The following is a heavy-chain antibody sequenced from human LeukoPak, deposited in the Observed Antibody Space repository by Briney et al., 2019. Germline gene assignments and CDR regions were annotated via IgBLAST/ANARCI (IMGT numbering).Heavy chain of an antibody. CDR1: GGTFTSYG. Sequence: ASVKVSCKASGGTFTSYGISWVRQAPGQGLEWTGGIIPIFGTANYAQKLQGRVTMTTDESTSTAYMELSSLRSEDTAVYYCARVLGHSSGWYGYFDYWGEGTLVTVSS. J-gene: IGHJ4*02. CDR2: IIPIFGTA. D-gene: IGHD6-19*01. CDR3: ARVLGHSSGWYGYFDY. V-gene: IGHV1-69*05.